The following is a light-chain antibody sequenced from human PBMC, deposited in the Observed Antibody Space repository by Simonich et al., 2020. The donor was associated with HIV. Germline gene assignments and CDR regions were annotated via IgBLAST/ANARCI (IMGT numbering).Light chain of an antibody. V-gene: IGLV2-23*01. CDR1: SSDFGSHNL. CDR3: CSYAGSSTWV. J-gene: IGLJ2*01. Sequence: QSALTQPASVSGSPGQSITISCTGTSSDFGSHNLVSWYQQHPGKAPKLMIYEGSKRPSWVSNRFSGSKSGNTASLTISGLQAEDEADYYCCSYAGSSTWVFGGGTKLTVL. CDR2: EGS.